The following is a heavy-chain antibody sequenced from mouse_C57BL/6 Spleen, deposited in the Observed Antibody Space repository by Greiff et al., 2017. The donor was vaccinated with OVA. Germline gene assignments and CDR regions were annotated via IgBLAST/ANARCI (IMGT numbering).Heavy chain of an antibody. V-gene: IGHV14-3*01. CDR2: IDPANGNT. Sequence: EVMLVESVAELVRPGASVKLSCTASGFNIKNYYMHWVKQRPEQGLEWIGRIDPANGNTKYAPKFQGQATLTADKSSNTAYLQLSSLTSDDAAIYCCARNGFSAWFADWGQGTLVTVST. D-gene: IGHD2-2*01. J-gene: IGHJ3*01. CDR3: ARNGFSAWFAD. CDR1: GFNIKNYY.